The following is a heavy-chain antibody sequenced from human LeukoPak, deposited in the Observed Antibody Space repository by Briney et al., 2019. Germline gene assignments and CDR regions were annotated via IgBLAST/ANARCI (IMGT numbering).Heavy chain of an antibody. CDR3: ARRGVVIRVILVGFHKEAYYFDS. J-gene: IGHJ4*02. V-gene: IGHV3-23*01. CDR2: ISGDGGST. Sequence: GGSLRLSCAASRFTFNSYALSWVRQAPGKGLEWVSFISGDGGSTYYADSVKGRFTISRDNRKNTLYLQMNSLRAEDTAVYFCARRGVVIRVILVGFHKEAYYFDSWGQGALVTVSS. D-gene: IGHD3-22*01. CDR1: RFTFNSYA.